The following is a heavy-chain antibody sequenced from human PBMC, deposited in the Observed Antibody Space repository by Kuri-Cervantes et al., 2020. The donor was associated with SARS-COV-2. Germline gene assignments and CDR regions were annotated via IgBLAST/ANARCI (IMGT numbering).Heavy chain of an antibody. CDR1: GGSINDHY. D-gene: IGHD4-23*01. CDR3: ARPGGFLDV. V-gene: IGHV4-59*11. Sequence: SETLSLTCVVFGGSINDHYWTWIRQPPGKGLEWIGYIYYTGNTSFNPSLKSRVTISVDTSKSHFSLKLSSVTAADTAVYYCARPGGFLDVWGKGTTVTVSS. CDR2: IYYTGNT. J-gene: IGHJ6*04.